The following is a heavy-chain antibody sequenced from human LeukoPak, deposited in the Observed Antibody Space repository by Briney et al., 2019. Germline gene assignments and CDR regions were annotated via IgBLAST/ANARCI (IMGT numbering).Heavy chain of an antibody. CDR1: GLNFNDHY. CDR3: ATSLSIATTSNY. Sequence: GGSLRLSCAVSGLNFNDHYIIWIRQAPGKGLEWVSHIGSTGGAILYAASVKGRFTISRDNAKRSVYLEMNSLRVEDTAVYYCATSLSIATTSNYWGQGTLVTVSS. V-gene: IGHV3-11*01. J-gene: IGHJ4*02. CDR2: IGSTGGAI. D-gene: IGHD1/OR15-1a*01.